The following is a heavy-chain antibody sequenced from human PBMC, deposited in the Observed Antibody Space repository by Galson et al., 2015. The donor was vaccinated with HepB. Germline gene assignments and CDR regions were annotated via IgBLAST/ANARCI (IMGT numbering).Heavy chain of an antibody. V-gene: IGHV4-59*01. Sequence: LSLTCTVSGGSISSDYWSWIRQPPGKGLEWIGYIYYSGSTNYNPSLKSRVTISVDTSKNQFSLKLSSVTAADTAVYYCARGTGGSSWYPYFGYWGQGTLVTVSS. D-gene: IGHD6-19*01. CDR2: IYYSGST. J-gene: IGHJ4*02. CDR3: ARGTGGSSWYPYFGY. CDR1: GGSISSDY.